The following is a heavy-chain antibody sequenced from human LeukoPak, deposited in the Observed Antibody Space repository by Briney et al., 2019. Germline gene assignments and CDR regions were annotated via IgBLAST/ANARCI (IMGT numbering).Heavy chain of an antibody. V-gene: IGHV3-33*06. D-gene: IGHD3-22*01. J-gene: IGHJ4*02. CDR2: IWYDGSNK. CDR3: AKEPTYYYDSSGYYLDY. Sequence: GGSLRLSCAASGFTFSSYGMHWVRQAPGKGLEGVAVIWYDGSNKYYADSVKGRFTISRDNSKNTLYLQMNSLRAEDTAVYYCAKEPTYYYDSSGYYLDYWGQGTLDTVSS. CDR1: GFTFSSYG.